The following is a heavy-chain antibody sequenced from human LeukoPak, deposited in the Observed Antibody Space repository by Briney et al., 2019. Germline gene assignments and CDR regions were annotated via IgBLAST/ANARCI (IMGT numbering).Heavy chain of an antibody. CDR3: ARRAHNSVYFDY. CDR1: GGSISSGSYY. CDR2: IYYSGSS. Sequence: PSETLSLTCTVSGGSISSGSYYWGWIRQPPGKGLEWIGSIYYSGSSYYHPSLKSRVTISVDTSKNQFSLKLSSVTAADTAVYYCARRAHNSVYFDYWGQGTLVTVSS. J-gene: IGHJ4*02. V-gene: IGHV4-39*01. D-gene: IGHD5-24*01.